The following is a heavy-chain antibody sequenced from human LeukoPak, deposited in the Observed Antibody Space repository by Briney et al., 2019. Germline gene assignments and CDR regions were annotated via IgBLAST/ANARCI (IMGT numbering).Heavy chain of an antibody. Sequence: SETLSLTCTVSSGSISSSSYYWGWIRQPPGKGLGWIGNIYYSGSTYYNPSLKSRVTISVDTSQSQFSLRLSSVTAADTAVYYCARYDSGGFYRNFDYWGQGTLVTVSS. D-gene: IGHD3-22*01. CDR2: IYYSGST. J-gene: IGHJ4*02. CDR1: SGSISSSSYY. V-gene: IGHV4-39*01. CDR3: ARYDSGGFYRNFDY.